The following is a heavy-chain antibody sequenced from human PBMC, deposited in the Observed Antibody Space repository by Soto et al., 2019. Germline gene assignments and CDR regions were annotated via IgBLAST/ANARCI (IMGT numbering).Heavy chain of an antibody. Sequence: QVQLVQSGAEVKKPGSSVKVSCKASGGTFSSYAISWVRQAPGQGLEWMGGIIPIFGTANYAQKFQGRVTINADESTSTAYMELSSLRSEDTAVYYCARVGDYQLPGDYYYYYMDVWGTGTTVTGSS. CDR2: IIPIFGTA. D-gene: IGHD2-2*01. CDR1: GGTFSSYA. J-gene: IGHJ6*03. CDR3: ARVGDYQLPGDYYYYYMDV. V-gene: IGHV1-69*01.